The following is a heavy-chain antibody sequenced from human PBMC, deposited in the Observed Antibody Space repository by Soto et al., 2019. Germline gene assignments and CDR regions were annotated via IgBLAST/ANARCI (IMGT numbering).Heavy chain of an antibody. V-gene: IGHV2-5*02. Sequence: QITLKESGPTLVKPTQTLTLTCTFSGFSLSASGVGVGWIRQPPGKALEWLAIIYWDDAKHYSPSLKSSLTIPKDTTKPQGVLKMPNMGPVDTPTYYCAHKGGGDRILDYWGQGTLVTVSS. CDR3: AHKGGGDRILDY. CDR2: IYWDDAK. J-gene: IGHJ4*02. CDR1: GFSLSASGVG. D-gene: IGHD3-16*01.